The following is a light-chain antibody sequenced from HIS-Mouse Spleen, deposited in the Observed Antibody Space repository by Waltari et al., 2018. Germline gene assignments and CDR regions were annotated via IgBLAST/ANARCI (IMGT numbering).Light chain of an antibody. CDR2: EVS. J-gene: IGLJ1*01. CDR3: SSYAGSNNYV. V-gene: IGLV2-8*01. CDR1: SSDVGGYHY. Sequence: QSALTQPPSASGSPGQSVTISFTGTSSDVGGYHYVLGYQQHPGKPPKPMIYEVSKRPSGVPDRVSGSKSGNTASLTVSGLQAEDEADYYCSSYAGSNNYVFGTGTKVTVL.